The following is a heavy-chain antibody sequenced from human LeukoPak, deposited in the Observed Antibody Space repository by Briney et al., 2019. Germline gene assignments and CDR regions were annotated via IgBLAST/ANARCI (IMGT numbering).Heavy chain of an antibody. J-gene: IGHJ4*02. Sequence: SETLSLTCTVSGGSISSSSYYWGWIRQPPGKGLEWIGSIYYSGSTYYNPSLKSRVTISVDTSKNQFSLKLSSVTAADTAVYSCARDFAYYDSSGCFDCWGQGTLVTVSS. CDR2: IYYSGST. CDR3: ARDFAYYDSSGCFDC. V-gene: IGHV4-39*07. D-gene: IGHD3-22*01. CDR1: GGSISSSSYY.